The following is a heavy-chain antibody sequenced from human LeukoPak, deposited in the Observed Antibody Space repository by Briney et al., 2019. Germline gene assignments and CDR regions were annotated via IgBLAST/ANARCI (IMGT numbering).Heavy chain of an antibody. CDR1: GYTFTSYA. CDR2: ISAYNGNT. D-gene: IGHD4-17*01. Sequence: ASVKVSCKASGYTFTSYAMHWVRQAPGQRLEWMGWISAYNGNTNYAQKLQGRVTMTTDTSTSTAYMELRSLRSDDTAVYYCARDEMTTVTTNYYYYGMDVWGQGTTVTVSS. CDR3: ARDEMTTVTTNYYYYGMDV. V-gene: IGHV1-18*01. J-gene: IGHJ6*02.